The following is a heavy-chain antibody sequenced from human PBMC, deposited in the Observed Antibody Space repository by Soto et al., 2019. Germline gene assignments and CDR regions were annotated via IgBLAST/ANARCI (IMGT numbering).Heavy chain of an antibody. D-gene: IGHD6-19*01. CDR2: IDPSDSYT. Sequence: GESLKISCKGSGYSFTSYWISWVRQMPGKGLEWMGRIDPSDSYTNYSPSFQGHVTISADKSISTAYLQWSSLKASDTAMYYCASPIIAVAGYYYYGMDVWGQGTTVTVSS. CDR3: ASPIIAVAGYYYYGMDV. J-gene: IGHJ6*02. CDR1: GYSFTSYW. V-gene: IGHV5-10-1*01.